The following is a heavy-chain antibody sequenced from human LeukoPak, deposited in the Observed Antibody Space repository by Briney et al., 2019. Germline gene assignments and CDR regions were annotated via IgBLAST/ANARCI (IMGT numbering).Heavy chain of an antibody. D-gene: IGHD6-13*01. V-gene: IGHV4-39*07. J-gene: IGHJ4*02. CDR1: GGSISSSNYY. CDR2: IYYSGST. Sequence: SETLSLTCTVSGGSISSSNYYWGWIPQPPGKGLEGIGSIYYSGSTYYSPSLKRRVNISVDTSKNQFSLKLSSVTAADTAVYCCAGGSWYVHTPPYWGQGTLVTVSS. CDR3: AGGSWYVHTPPY.